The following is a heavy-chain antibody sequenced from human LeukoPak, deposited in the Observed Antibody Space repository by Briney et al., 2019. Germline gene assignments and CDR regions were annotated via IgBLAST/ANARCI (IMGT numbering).Heavy chain of an antibody. J-gene: IGHJ3*02. CDR2: ISPMFGTA. CDR1: GVTFSSYA. CDR3: ATSGSLRHAFDI. Sequence: ASVKVSCKASGVTFSSYAISWVRQAHGLGLEWMGRISPMFGTAHYAQKFQGRVTITTDESTSTAYTELSSLRSDDTAVYYCATSGSLRHAFDISGEGTMVTVSS. V-gene: IGHV1-69*05. D-gene: IGHD1-26*01.